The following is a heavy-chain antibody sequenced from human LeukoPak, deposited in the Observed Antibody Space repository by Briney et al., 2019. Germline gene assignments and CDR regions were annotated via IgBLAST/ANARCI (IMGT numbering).Heavy chain of an antibody. D-gene: IGHD1-7*01. Sequence: VASVKVSCKASGYTFTGYYMHWVRQAPGQGLEWMGWTNPNSGGTNYAQKFQGWVTMTRDTSISTAYMELSRLRSDDTAVYYCARDHWYNWNLAFFDYWGQGTLVTVSS. CDR3: ARDHWYNWNLAFFDY. CDR1: GYTFTGYY. J-gene: IGHJ4*02. CDR2: TNPNSGGT. V-gene: IGHV1-2*04.